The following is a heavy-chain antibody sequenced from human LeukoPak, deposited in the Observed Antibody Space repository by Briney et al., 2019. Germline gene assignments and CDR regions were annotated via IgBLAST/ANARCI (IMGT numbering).Heavy chain of an antibody. V-gene: IGHV4-59*12. Sequence: SETLSLTYTVSGGLSVVSSWTWIRQPPGKGLEWVGYIYYSGRTNYNPSLKSRVTMSVDTSKNQFSLKLSSVTAADTAVYYCARVGDYALKDWGQGTLVTVSS. CDR1: GGLSVVSS. CDR2: IYYSGRT. CDR3: ARVGDYALKD. J-gene: IGHJ4*02. D-gene: IGHD3-16*01.